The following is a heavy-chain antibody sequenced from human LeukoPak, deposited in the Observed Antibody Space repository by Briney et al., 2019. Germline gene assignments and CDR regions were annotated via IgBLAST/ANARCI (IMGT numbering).Heavy chain of an antibody. J-gene: IGHJ4*02. V-gene: IGHV4-39*01. CDR1: GGSFSGYY. Sequence: SETLSLTCAVYGGSFSGYYWGWIRQPPGKGLEWIGSIYYSGSTYYNPSLKSRVTISVDTSKNQFSLKLSSVTAADTAVYYCARDYGGNSGFSFYYFDYWGQGTLVTVSS. D-gene: IGHD4-23*01. CDR2: IYYSGST. CDR3: ARDYGGNSGFSFYYFDY.